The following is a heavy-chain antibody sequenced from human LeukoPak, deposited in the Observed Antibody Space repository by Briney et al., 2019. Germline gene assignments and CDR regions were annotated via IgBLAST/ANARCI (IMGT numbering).Heavy chain of an antibody. J-gene: IGHJ6*03. CDR3: ARGWRSLRGYDPNYYMDV. V-gene: IGHV3-21*01. CDR1: GFTFSSYS. CDR2: ISSSSSYI. D-gene: IGHD5-12*01. Sequence: GGSLRLSCAASGFTFSSYSMNWVRQAPGKGLEWVSSISSSSSYIYYADSVKGRFTISRDNAKNSLYLQMNSLRAEDTAVYYCARGWRSLRGYDPNYYMDVWGKGTTVTISS.